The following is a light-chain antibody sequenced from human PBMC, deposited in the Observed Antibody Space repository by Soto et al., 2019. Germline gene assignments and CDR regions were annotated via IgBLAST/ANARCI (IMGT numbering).Light chain of an antibody. Sequence: QSVLTQPPXXSXXXGXXXTXXXXXTSXXVGGYNYVSWYQQHPGKAPKLXIYEVSKRPSGVPDRFXGSKSGNTASLTVSGLQAEDEADYYCSSYAGSNTVVFGGGTKLTVL. J-gene: IGLJ2*01. CDR1: SXXVGGYNY. CDR2: EVS. V-gene: IGLV2-8*01. CDR3: SSYAGSNTVV.